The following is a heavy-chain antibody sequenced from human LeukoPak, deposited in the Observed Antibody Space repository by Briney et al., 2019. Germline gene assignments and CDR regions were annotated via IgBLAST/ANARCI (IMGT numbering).Heavy chain of an antibody. V-gene: IGHV1-2*06. CDR1: GYSFTDYY. CDR2: INPYSGGT. CDR3: AREGSLYYHYYMDV. J-gene: IGHJ6*03. Sequence: ASVKVSCKASGYSFTDYYIHWVRQAPGQGLEWVGRINPYSGGTTYAQKFQGRVTMTRDTSITTAYMELHRLTSDDTAVYYCAREGSLYYHYYMDVWAQGTTVTVSS.